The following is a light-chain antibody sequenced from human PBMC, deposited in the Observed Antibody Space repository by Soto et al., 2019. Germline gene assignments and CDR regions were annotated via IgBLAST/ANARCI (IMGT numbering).Light chain of an antibody. CDR3: QQYYSTPPT. CDR2: WAT. J-gene: IGKJ5*01. Sequence: DIVMTQSPDFLGVSLGERATINCKSSQSLLYSSTNKNYLVWYQQKPGQPPKVLIHWATTRESGVPDRFSGSGSGTDVTLTISSLHPEDVALYYCQQYYSTPPTFGQGTRLEIK. CDR1: QSLLYSSTNKNY. V-gene: IGKV4-1*01.